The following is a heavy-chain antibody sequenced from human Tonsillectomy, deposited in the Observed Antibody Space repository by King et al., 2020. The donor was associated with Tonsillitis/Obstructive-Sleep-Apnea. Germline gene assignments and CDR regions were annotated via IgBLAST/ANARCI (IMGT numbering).Heavy chain of an antibody. J-gene: IGHJ4*02. V-gene: IGHV1-2*02. CDR2: INPKSGGT. CDR1: GYTFTGYY. CDR3: ARDPGYCTHGFCYAGPGGYFDY. D-gene: IGHD2-8*01. Sequence: QLVQSGAEVKKPGASMKVSCKASGYTFTGYYMHWVRQAPGQGLEWMGWINPKSGGTNYAQKFQGRVTMTRDTSISTAYMELSRLRSDDTAVYYCARDPGYCTHGFCYAGPGGYFDYWGLGTLVTVSS.